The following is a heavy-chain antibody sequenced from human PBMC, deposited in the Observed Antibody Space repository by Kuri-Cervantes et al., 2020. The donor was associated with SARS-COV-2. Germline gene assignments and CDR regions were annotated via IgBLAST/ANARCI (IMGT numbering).Heavy chain of an antibody. CDR3: AKDRLSAYDFWSGYYKGAGFTWFDP. Sequence: SLKISCAASGFTFDDYAMHWVRQAPGKGLEWVSGISWNSGSIGYADSVKGRFTISRDNAKNSLYLQMNSLRAEDTALYYCAKDRLSAYDFWSGYYKGAGFTWFDPWGQGTLVTVSS. CDR2: ISWNSGSI. J-gene: IGHJ5*02. D-gene: IGHD3-3*01. V-gene: IGHV3-9*01. CDR1: GFTFDDYA.